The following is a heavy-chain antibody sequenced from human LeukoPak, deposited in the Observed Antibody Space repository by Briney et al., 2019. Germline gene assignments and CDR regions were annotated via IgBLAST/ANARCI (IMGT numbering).Heavy chain of an antibody. CDR1: GYTFTSYG. CDR3: ARGPVDYAMAYYFDS. J-gene: IGHJ4*02. V-gene: IGHV1-69*13. Sequence: ASVKVSCKASGYTFTSYGISWVRQAPGQGLEWVGGIIPIFGTANYAQKFQGRVTITADESTRTAYMELSSLRSEDTAVYYCARGPVDYAMAYYFDSWGQGTLVTVSS. CDR2: IIPIFGTA. D-gene: IGHD4/OR15-4a*01.